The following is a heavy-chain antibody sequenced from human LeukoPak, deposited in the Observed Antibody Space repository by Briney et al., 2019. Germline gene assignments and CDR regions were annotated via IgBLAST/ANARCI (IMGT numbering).Heavy chain of an antibody. CDR1: GFTFSSDA. J-gene: IGHJ5*02. D-gene: IGHD3-10*02. V-gene: IGHV3-23*01. Sequence: GGSLRLSCAASGFTFSSDAMYWIRQAPGKGLEWVSAISAGGGSTYYADSVKGRFTISRDNSKNTLRLQMNSLRAEDTAVYYCYGRYNWFDPWGQGTLVTVSS. CDR3: YGRYNWFDP. CDR2: ISAGGGST.